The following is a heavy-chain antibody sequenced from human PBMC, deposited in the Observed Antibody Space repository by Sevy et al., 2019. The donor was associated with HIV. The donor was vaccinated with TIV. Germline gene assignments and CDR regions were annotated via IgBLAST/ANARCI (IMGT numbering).Heavy chain of an antibody. CDR2: IRSKTYGETA. J-gene: IGHJ5*02. D-gene: IGHD5-12*01. Sequence: GGSLRLSCVASGFTFGDDGMSWYRQAPGKGLEWVSFIRSKTYGETAQYVESVGGRFTISRDDSKGIAYLQMNSLKAEDTAVYFCTASRGYDFIINHWGQGTLVTVSS. CDR1: GFTFGDDG. CDR3: TASRGYDFIINH. V-gene: IGHV3-49*03.